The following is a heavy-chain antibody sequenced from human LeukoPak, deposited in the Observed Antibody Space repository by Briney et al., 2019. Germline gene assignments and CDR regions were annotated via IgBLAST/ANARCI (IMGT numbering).Heavy chain of an antibody. CDR2: INWNSGDI. CDR3: ARDGGYCSSTSCYTLDY. CDR1: GFIFDDFG. D-gene: IGHD2-2*02. J-gene: IGHJ4*02. Sequence: GGSLRLSCAASGFIFDDFGMSWVRQAPGKGLEWVSGINWNSGDIGYADSVKGRFTISRDNAKNSLYLQMNSLRAEDTALHYCARDGGYCSSTSCYTLDYWGQGTLVTVSS. V-gene: IGHV3-20*04.